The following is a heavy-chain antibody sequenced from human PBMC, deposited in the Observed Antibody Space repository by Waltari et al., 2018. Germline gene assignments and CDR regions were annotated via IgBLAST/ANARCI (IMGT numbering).Heavy chain of an antibody. Sequence: QVQLVQSGAEVKKPGASVKVSCKFSGYTLTELSMHWVRQAPGQGLEWMGGFDPEDGETIYEQKVQGRVTMTEDTSTDTAYMELSSLRSEDTAVYYCATDCLSTTVTSCIDYWGQGTLVTVSS. CDR2: FDPEDGET. J-gene: IGHJ4*02. CDR3: ATDCLSTTVTSCIDY. D-gene: IGHD4-4*01. CDR1: GYTLTELS. V-gene: IGHV1-24*01.